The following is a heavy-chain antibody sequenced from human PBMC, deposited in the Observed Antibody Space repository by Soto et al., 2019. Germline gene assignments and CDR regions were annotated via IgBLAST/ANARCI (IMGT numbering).Heavy chain of an antibody. V-gene: IGHV4-59*01. CDR2: AYYSGST. D-gene: IGHD2-8*01. J-gene: IGHJ5*02. CDR3: ARDRSTYGGGGTGEVKENWFDP. Sequence: PSETLSRTCIVSGVSISRYYWSWIRQPPGKGLEWIGYAYYSGSTGYNPSLKSRVTMAVDTSKSQVSLQLNSVTTADTAVYYCARDRSTYGGGGTGEVKENWFDPWGQGTLVTVSS. CDR1: GVSISRYY.